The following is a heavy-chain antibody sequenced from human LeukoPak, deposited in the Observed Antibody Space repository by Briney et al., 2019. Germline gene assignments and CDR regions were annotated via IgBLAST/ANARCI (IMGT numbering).Heavy chain of an antibody. CDR2: ISWYSGSI. J-gene: IGHJ6*02. CDR3: AKDIAVKRNIFGVVIGGPLGETYGMDV. CDR1: GFTFDDYA. D-gene: IGHD3-3*02. Sequence: GGSLRLSCAASGFTFDDYAMHWVRQAPGKGLEWVSGISWYSGSIGYADSVKGRFTISRDNAKNSLYLQMNSLRAEDTALYYCAKDIAVKRNIFGVVIGGPLGETYGMDVWGQGTTVTVSS. V-gene: IGHV3-9*01.